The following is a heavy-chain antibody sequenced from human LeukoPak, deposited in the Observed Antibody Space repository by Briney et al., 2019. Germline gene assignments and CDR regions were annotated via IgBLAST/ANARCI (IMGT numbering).Heavy chain of an antibody. D-gene: IGHD6-13*01. CDR2: ISGSGGST. Sequence: PGGSLRLSCAASGFTFSSYAMHWVRQAPGKGLEWVSAISGSGGSTYYADSVRGRFTISRDNSKNTLYLQMGSLRAEDTAVYYCARGDTYSSSWYGFHYWGQGTLVTVSS. V-gene: IGHV3-23*01. CDR3: ARGDTYSSSWYGFHY. J-gene: IGHJ4*02. CDR1: GFTFSSYA.